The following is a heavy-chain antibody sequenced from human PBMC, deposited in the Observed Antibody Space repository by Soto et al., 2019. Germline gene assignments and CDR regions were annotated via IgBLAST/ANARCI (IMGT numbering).Heavy chain of an antibody. V-gene: IGHV2-26*01. Sequence: QVTLKESGPVLVKPTETLTLRCTVSGLQITDSEMGVSWIRQPPGQPLEWLAHIDSSGEKSYRTFLKSRLAISKDTTKSQIVLTMTNMDPADTATYYCARRHLAVAVSPWFDPWGQGIPVTVSS. CDR3: ARRHLAVAVSPWFDP. CDR1: GLQITDSEMG. J-gene: IGHJ5*02. D-gene: IGHD6-19*01. CDR2: IDSSGEK.